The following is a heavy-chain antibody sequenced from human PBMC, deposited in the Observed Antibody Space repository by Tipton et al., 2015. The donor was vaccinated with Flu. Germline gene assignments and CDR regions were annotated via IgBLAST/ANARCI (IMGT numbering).Heavy chain of an antibody. J-gene: IGHJ5*02. CDR2: FDPEDGET. CDR3: ATSPGDTIFGVVKDWFDP. CDR1: GYTLTELS. Sequence: QVQLVQSGAEVKKPGASVKVSCKVSGYTLTELSMHWVRQAPGKGLEWMGGFDPEDGETIYAQKFQGRVTMTEDTSTDTAYMELSSLRSEDTAVYYCATSPGDTIFGVVKDWFDPWGQGTLVTVSS. D-gene: IGHD3-3*01. V-gene: IGHV1-24*01.